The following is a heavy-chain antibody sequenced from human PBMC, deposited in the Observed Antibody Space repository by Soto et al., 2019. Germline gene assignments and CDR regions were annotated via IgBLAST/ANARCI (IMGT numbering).Heavy chain of an antibody. V-gene: IGHV4-59*01. Sequence: QVQLQESGPGLVKPSETLSLTCTVSGGSISSYYWSWIRQPPGKGLEWIGYIYYSGSTNYNPSLKSRVTISVDTSKNQFSLKLSSVTAADTAVYYCARAPTVVGDFDYWGQGTLVTVSS. CDR3: ARAPTVVGDFDY. J-gene: IGHJ4*02. CDR1: GGSISSYY. D-gene: IGHD4-17*01. CDR2: IYYSGST.